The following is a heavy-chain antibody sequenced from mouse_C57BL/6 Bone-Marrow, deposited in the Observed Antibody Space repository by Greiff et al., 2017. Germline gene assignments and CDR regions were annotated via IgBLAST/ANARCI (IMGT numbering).Heavy chain of an antibody. CDR2: INPNNGGT. CDR1: GYTFTDYY. J-gene: IGHJ3*01. CDR3: ARWGFAY. Sequence: EVQLQQSGPELVKPGASVKISCKASGYTFTDYYMNWVKQSHGKSLEWIGDINPNNGGTSYNQKFKGKATLTVDKSSSTAYMELRSLTSEDSAGYYCARWGFAYWGQGTLVTVSA. V-gene: IGHV1-26*01.